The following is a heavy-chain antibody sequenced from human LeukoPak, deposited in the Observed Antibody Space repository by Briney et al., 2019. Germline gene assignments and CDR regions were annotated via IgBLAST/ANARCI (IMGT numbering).Heavy chain of an antibody. J-gene: IGHJ4*02. Sequence: SQTLSLTCTVSGGSISSGGYYWSWIRQPPGKGLEWIGYIYYSGSTNYNPSLKSRVTISVDTSKNQFSLKLSSVTAADTAVYYCARGWENYFDYWGQGTLVTVSS. CDR2: IYYSGST. CDR1: GGSISSGGYY. D-gene: IGHD1-26*01. CDR3: ARGWENYFDY. V-gene: IGHV4-61*08.